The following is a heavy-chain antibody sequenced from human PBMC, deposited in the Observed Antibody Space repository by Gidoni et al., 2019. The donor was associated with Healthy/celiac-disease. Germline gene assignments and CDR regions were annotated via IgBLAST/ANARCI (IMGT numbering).Heavy chain of an antibody. J-gene: IGHJ3*02. D-gene: IGHD3-9*01. Sequence: EVQLVESGGGLVKPGGSMRLSCAASGFTFSSYSMNWVRQAPGKGLEWVSSISSSSSYIYYADSVKGRFTISRDNAKNSLYLQMNSLRAEDTAVYYCARGGDILTGAFDIWGQGTMVTVSS. V-gene: IGHV3-21*01. CDR3: ARGGDILTGAFDI. CDR2: ISSSSSYI. CDR1: GFTFSSYS.